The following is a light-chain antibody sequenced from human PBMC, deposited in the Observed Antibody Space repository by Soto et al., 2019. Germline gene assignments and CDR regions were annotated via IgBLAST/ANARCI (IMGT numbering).Light chain of an antibody. CDR2: RVS. V-gene: IGKV2-24*01. Sequence: DIVMTQTPLSLSVTLGQPASISCRSSQSLVYSNGNTYLSWYHQRPGQPPRLLIHRVSNRFSGVPERFSGSGAWTDFTLKISRVEAEDVGIFYCMQGTLWWTFGQGTKVEI. CDR1: QSLVYSNGNTY. CDR3: MQGTLWWT. J-gene: IGKJ1*01.